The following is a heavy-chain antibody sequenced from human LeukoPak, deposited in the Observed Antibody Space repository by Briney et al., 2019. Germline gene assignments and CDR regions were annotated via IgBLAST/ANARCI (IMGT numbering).Heavy chain of an antibody. V-gene: IGHV3-30*03. Sequence: GGSLRLSCAASGFTFSGYGMHWVRQAPGKGLEWVAVISYDGSNKYYADSVKGRFTISRDNSKNTLYLQMNSLRAEDTAVYYCATIAAAGTEVYWGQGTLVTVSS. J-gene: IGHJ4*02. CDR3: ATIAAAGTEVY. CDR1: GFTFSGYG. CDR2: ISYDGSNK. D-gene: IGHD6-13*01.